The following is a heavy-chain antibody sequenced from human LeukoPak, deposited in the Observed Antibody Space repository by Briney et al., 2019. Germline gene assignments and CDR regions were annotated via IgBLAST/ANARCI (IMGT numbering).Heavy chain of an antibody. CDR2: ISSNSNYI. D-gene: IGHD3-10*02. CDR1: GFIFSSYN. Sequence: GGSLRLFCAASGFIFSSYNMNWVRQAPGKGLEWVSSISSNSNYIFYADSVKGRFTISRDNAKNSLYLQMNSLRAEDTAVYYCAELGITMIGGVWGKGTTVTISS. CDR3: AELGITMIGGV. J-gene: IGHJ6*04. V-gene: IGHV3-21*01.